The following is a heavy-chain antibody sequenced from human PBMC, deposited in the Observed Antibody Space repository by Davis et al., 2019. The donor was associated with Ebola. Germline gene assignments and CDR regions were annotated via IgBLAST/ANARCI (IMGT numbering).Heavy chain of an antibody. J-gene: IGHJ5*02. V-gene: IGHV4-34*01. D-gene: IGHD6-19*01. CDR3: GGIRGQWLES. CDR1: GESVSGIY. Sequence: PSETLSLTCVVYGESVSGIYWTWTRQSPGKGLEWIGEINHSGRTFYNPSLKSRVTVSLDPSQNHFSLRLTAVTAADTAMYYCGGIRGQWLESWGQGSLVTVST. CDR2: INHSGRT.